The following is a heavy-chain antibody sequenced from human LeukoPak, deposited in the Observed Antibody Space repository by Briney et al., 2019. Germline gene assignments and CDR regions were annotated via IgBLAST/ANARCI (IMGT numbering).Heavy chain of an antibody. CDR2: IYTSGST. CDR1: GGSISSGSYY. V-gene: IGHV4-61*02. D-gene: IGHD3-10*01. Sequence: PSQTLSLTCTVSGGSISSGSYYWSWIRQPAGKGLEWIGRIYTSGSTNYNPSLKSRVTISVDTSKNQFSLKLSSVTAADTAVYYCARLGGSLVEDYWGQGTLVTVSS. J-gene: IGHJ4*02. CDR3: ARLGGSLVEDY.